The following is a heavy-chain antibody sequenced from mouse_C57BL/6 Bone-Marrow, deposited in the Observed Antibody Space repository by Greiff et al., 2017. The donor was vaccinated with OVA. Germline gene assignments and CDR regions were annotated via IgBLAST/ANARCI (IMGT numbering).Heavy chain of an antibody. Sequence: VQLQQSGPELVKPGASVKISCKASGYTFTDYYMNWVKQSHGKSLEWIGDINPNNGGTSYNQKFKGKATLTVDKSSSTAYMELRSLTSEDSAVYYCARKIYGSSLYAMGYWGQGTSVTVSS. D-gene: IGHD1-1*01. CDR2: INPNNGGT. J-gene: IGHJ4*01. CDR3: ARKIYGSSLYAMGY. CDR1: GYTFTDYY. V-gene: IGHV1-26*01.